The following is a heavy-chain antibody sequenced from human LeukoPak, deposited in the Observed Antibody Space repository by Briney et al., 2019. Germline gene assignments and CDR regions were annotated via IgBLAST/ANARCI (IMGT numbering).Heavy chain of an antibody. V-gene: IGHV4-31*03. J-gene: IGHJ6*02. CDR2: IYYSGST. D-gene: IGHD2-2*01. Sequence: PSQTLSLTCTVSGGPISSGGYYWSWIRQHQGKGLEWIGYIYYSGSTYYNPSLKSRVTISVDTSKNQFSLKLSSVTAADTAVYYCARARYCSSTSCFPGYYYYYGMDVWGQGTTVTVSS. CDR1: GGPISSGGYY. CDR3: ARARYCSSTSCFPGYYYYYGMDV.